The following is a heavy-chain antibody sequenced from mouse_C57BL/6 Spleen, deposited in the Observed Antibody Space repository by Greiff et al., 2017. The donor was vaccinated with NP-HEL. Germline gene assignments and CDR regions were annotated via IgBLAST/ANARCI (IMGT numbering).Heavy chain of an antibody. CDR1: GYTFTSYW. J-gene: IGHJ3*01. V-gene: IGHV1-50*01. Sequence: QVQLQQPGAELVKPGASVKLSCKASGYTFTSYWMQWVKQRPGQGLEWIGEIDPSDSYTNYTQKFKGKATLTVDTSSSTAYMQLSSLTSEDSAVYYCARPGYSNWFAYWGQGTLVTVSA. CDR2: IDPSDSYT. CDR3: ARPGYSNWFAY. D-gene: IGHD2-5*01.